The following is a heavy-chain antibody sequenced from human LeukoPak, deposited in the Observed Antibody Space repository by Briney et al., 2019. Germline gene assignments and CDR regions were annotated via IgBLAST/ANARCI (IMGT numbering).Heavy chain of an antibody. CDR2: IRYDGSNK. CDR1: GFTFSSYG. J-gene: IGHJ4*02. Sequence: PGGSLRLSCAASGFTFSSYGMHWVRQAPGKGLDWVAFIRYDGSNKYYADSVKGRFTISRDNSKNTLYLQMNSLRAEDTAVYYCAKVRYYEYVWGSYRLHGFDYWGQGTLVTVSS. V-gene: IGHV3-30*02. CDR3: AKVRYYEYVWGSYRLHGFDY. D-gene: IGHD3-16*02.